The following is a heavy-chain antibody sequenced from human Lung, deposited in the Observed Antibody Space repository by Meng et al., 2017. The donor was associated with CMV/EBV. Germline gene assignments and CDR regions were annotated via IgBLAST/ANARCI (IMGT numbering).Heavy chain of an antibody. Sequence: CAGSGWSFTGYFCSWIRQSPGKGLEWIAEINHSESTNYNPSLKSRVTISVDTSKNQFSLRLKSVTVADTGVYFCARRVGSGKYFFDYWSQGTLVTVSS. V-gene: IGHV4-34*01. CDR2: INHSEST. CDR3: ARRVGSGKYFFDY. D-gene: IGHD3-10*01. J-gene: IGHJ4*02. CDR1: GWSFTGYF.